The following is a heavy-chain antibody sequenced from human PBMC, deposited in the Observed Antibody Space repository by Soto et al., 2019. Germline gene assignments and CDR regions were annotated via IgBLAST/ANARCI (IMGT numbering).Heavy chain of an antibody. CDR2: IYSGGST. D-gene: IGHD3-22*01. J-gene: IGHJ4*02. V-gene: IGHV3-53*01. CDR3: ARNYYDSGGGFDY. Sequence: GGSLRLSCAASGFTVSSNYMSWVRQAPGKGLEWVSVIYSGGSTYYADSVKGRFTISRDNSKNTLYLQMNSLRAEDTAVCYCARNYYDSGGGFDYWGQGTLVTVSS. CDR1: GFTVSSNY.